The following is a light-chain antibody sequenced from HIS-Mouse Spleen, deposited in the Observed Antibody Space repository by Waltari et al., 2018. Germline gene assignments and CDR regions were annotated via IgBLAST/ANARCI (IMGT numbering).Light chain of an antibody. CDR2: LGS. V-gene: IGKV2-28*01. CDR1: QSLLHSNGYNY. CDR3: MQALQTPFT. J-gene: IGKJ3*01. Sequence: DIVMTQSPLSLPVTPGEPASISCRPRQSLLHSNGYNYLDWYLQKTGQSPQLLIYLGSNRASGVPDRFSGSGSGTDFTLKISRVEAEDVGVYYCMQALQTPFTFGPGTKVDIK.